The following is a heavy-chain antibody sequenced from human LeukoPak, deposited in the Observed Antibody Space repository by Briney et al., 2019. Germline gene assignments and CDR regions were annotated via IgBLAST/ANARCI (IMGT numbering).Heavy chain of an antibody. D-gene: IGHD1-26*01. J-gene: IGHJ4*02. CDR1: GFTFGDYA. V-gene: IGHV3-49*04. CDR3: TRGARSGSYYSFDY. Sequence: GGSLRLSCTASGFTFGDYAMSWVRQAPGKGLEWVGFIRSKANGGTTEYAASVKGRFTISRDDSKSIAYLQMNSLKTEDTAVYYCTRGARSGSYYSFDYWGQGTLVTVSS. CDR2: IRSKANGGTT.